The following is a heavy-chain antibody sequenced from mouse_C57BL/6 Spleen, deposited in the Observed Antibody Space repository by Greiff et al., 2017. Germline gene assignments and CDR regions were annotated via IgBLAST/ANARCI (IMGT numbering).Heavy chain of an antibody. CDR1: GYTFTSYW. D-gene: IGHD2-10*01. V-gene: IGHV1-64*01. CDR3: ARERDLLRDD. Sequence: QVQLQQSGAELVKPGASVKLSCKASGYTFTSYWMHWVKQRPGQGLEWIGMIHPNSGSTNYNEKFKSQATLTVDKSSSTAYMQLSSRTSEDSAVYYCARERDLLRDDWGQGTTLTVSS. CDR2: IHPNSGST. J-gene: IGHJ2*01.